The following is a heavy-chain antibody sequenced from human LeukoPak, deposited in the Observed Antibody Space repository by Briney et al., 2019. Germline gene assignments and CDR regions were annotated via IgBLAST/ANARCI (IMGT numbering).Heavy chain of an antibody. J-gene: IGHJ1*01. CDR1: GGSISSGSYY. D-gene: IGHD6-6*01. CDR2: IYTSGST. Sequence: SDTLSPTCTVSGGSISSGSYYWSWIRQPAGKGLEWLGRIYTSGSTNYNHSVKSRVTISVDTSKNQFSLKLRSVTAADTAVYYCARDSSSPRVKYFQHWGQGTLVTVSS. CDR3: ARDSSSPRVKYFQH. V-gene: IGHV4-61*02.